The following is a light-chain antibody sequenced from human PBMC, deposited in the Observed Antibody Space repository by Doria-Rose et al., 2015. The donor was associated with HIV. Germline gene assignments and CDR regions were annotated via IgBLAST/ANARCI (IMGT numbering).Light chain of an antibody. CDR1: QSFSSTY. J-gene: IGKJ1*01. Sequence: TQSPGTLSLSPGERATLYCRASQSFSSTYLAWSQQNPGQAPSLLIYDGSTRATGIPDRFSASVSGTDFTLTINRREPEDFALYYCPQYGTSWTFGQGTKVEI. CDR2: DGS. CDR3: PQYGTSWT. V-gene: IGKV3-20*01.